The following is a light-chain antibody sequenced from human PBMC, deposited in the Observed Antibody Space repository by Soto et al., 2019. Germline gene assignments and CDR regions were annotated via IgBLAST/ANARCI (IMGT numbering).Light chain of an antibody. V-gene: IGKV1-5*03. Sequence: DIQMTQSPSTLSGSVGDRVTNTCRASQTISSLWAWYQQKPGKAPKLLIYKASTLKSGVPSRFSGSGSGTEFTLTISSLQPDDFATYYCQHYNSYSEAFGQGTKVDIK. CDR2: KAS. CDR3: QHYNSYSEA. J-gene: IGKJ1*01. CDR1: QTISSL.